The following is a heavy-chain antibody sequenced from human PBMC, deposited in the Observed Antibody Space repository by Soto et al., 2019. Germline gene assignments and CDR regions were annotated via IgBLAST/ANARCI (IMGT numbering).Heavy chain of an antibody. Sequence: ASVKVSCKASGYTFTSYGISWVRQAPGQGLEWRGWISGYNGNTKDAEKHQGRVSMTTDASTSTAYMELRSLKSDDSAVYYCARERIVGATRVFDYWGQGTLVTVSS. CDR2: ISGYNGNT. CDR1: GYTFTSYG. J-gene: IGHJ4*02. V-gene: IGHV1-18*01. D-gene: IGHD1-26*01. CDR3: ARERIVGATRVFDY.